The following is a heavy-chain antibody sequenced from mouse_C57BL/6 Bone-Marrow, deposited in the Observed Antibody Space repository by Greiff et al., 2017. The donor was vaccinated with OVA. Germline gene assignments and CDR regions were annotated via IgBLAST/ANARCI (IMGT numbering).Heavy chain of an antibody. CDR2: IHPNSGST. CDR1: GYTFTSYW. D-gene: IGHD2-4*01. CDR3: ARWGDYDPYYFDY. Sequence: VQLQQPGAELVKPGASVKLSCKASGYTFTSYWMHWVKQRPGQGLEWIGMIHPNSGSTNYNEKFKRKATLTVDKSSSTAYMQLSSLTSEDSAVYYCARWGDYDPYYFDYWGQGTTLTVSS. J-gene: IGHJ2*01. V-gene: IGHV1-64*01.